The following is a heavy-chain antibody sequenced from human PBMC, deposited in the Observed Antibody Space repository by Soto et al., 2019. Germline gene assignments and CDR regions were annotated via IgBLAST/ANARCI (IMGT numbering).Heavy chain of an antibody. CDR3: ARGHLGITTTGTWYDFDY. Sequence: QVQLQESGSRLVKPSETLSLTCTVSGDSISSYYWTWIRQPPGKGLEYIGYIYYSGRTYYNPSLNHRVTITVNTSKNQFSLKQSSVTAADTAVYYCARGHLGITTTGTWYDFDYWGQGTLVTVSS. CDR2: IYYSGRT. D-gene: IGHD2-15*01. J-gene: IGHJ4*02. CDR1: GDSISSYY. V-gene: IGHV4-59*01.